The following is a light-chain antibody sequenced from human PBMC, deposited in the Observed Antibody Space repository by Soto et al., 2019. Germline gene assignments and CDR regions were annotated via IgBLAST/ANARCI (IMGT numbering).Light chain of an antibody. J-gene: IGKJ1*01. CDR3: QQSYSTPWT. Sequence: DIQMTQSPSSLSASVGDRVTITCRASQSISSYLNWYQQRPGKAPNLLIYAATSLHSGVPSRFSGSESGTDFTLTISSLQPGDFATYYCQQSYSTPWTFGQGTKVDI. CDR1: QSISSY. V-gene: IGKV1-39*01. CDR2: AAT.